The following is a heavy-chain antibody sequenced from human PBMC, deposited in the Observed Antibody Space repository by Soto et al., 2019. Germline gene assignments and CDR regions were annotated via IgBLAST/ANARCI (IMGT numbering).Heavy chain of an antibody. Sequence: ASVKVSCKASGYTFTSYGISWVRQAPGQGLEWMGWISAYNGNTNYAQKLQGRVTMTTDTSTSTAYMELRSLRSDDTAVYYCARDQPYLLATTEDNWFDPWGQGTLVTVSS. V-gene: IGHV1-18*01. D-gene: IGHD4-17*01. CDR3: ARDQPYLLATTEDNWFDP. CDR1: GYTFTSYG. CDR2: ISAYNGNT. J-gene: IGHJ5*02.